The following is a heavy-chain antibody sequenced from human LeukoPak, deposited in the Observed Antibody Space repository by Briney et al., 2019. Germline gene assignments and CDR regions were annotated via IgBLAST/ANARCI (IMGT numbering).Heavy chain of an antibody. V-gene: IGHV4-34*01. CDR1: GGPFSGYY. CDR3: ARVRWVVPAARGAFDI. D-gene: IGHD2-2*01. J-gene: IGHJ3*02. Sequence: SETLSLTCAVYGGPFSGYYWSWIRQPPGKGLEWIGEINHSGSTNYNPSLKSRVTISVDTSKNQFSLKLSSVTAADTAVYYCARVRWVVPAARGAFDIWGQGTMVTVSS. CDR2: INHSGST.